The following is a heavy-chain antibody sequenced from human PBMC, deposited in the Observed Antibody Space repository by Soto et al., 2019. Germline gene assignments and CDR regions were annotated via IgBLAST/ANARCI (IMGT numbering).Heavy chain of an antibody. Sequence: PGGSLRLSCAASGFTFSSYEMNWVRQAPGKGLEWVSYISSSGSTIYYADSVKGRFTISRDNAKNSLYLQMNSLRAEDTAVYYCASSLFLYRPGLEWFDPWGQGTLVTVSS. J-gene: IGHJ5*02. CDR2: ISSSGSTI. CDR3: ASSLFLYRPGLEWFDP. D-gene: IGHD2-2*01. CDR1: GFTFSSYE. V-gene: IGHV3-48*03.